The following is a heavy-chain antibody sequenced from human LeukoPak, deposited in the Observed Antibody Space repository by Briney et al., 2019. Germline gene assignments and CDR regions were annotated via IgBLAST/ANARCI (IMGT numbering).Heavy chain of an antibody. Sequence: GRSLRLSCSASGFTFASYVMSWFRQAPGKGLEWVGFIRSNAYGGTTEYAASVNGRFTISRDDSKSTAYLQMNSLETEDTAVYYCTRALLPPGKSNYNPYFFDYWGQGTLVTVSS. CDR1: GFTFASYV. D-gene: IGHD4-11*01. CDR2: IRSNAYGGTT. CDR3: TRALLPPGKSNYNPYFFDY. V-gene: IGHV3-49*03. J-gene: IGHJ4*02.